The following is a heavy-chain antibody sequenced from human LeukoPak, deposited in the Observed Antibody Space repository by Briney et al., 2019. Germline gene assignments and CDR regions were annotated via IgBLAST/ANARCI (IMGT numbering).Heavy chain of an antibody. V-gene: IGHV3-21*01. D-gene: IGHD6-13*01. J-gene: IGHJ5*02. CDR2: ISSSSSYI. Sequence: GGSLRLSCAASGFTFSSYSMNWVRQAPGKGLEWVSSISSSSSYIYYADSVKGRFTISRDNAKNSLYLQMNSLRAEVTAVYYCARRGVRAAAGTVWFDPWGQGTLVTVSS. CDR1: GFTFSSYS. CDR3: ARRGVRAAAGTVWFDP.